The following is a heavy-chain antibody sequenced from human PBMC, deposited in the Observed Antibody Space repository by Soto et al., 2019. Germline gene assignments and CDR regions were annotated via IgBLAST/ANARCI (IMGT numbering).Heavy chain of an antibody. J-gene: IGHJ4*02. D-gene: IGHD2-8*01. CDR3: ARGIRQWAPDL. CDR2: ITWANGEI. CDR1: GFFPNYYA. V-gene: IGHV3-9*02. Sequence: EVQLVESGGGLAQPGTSLRLSCVGSGFFPNYYAMHWVRQAPGKGLEWVAGITWANGEIGYADSVKGRFTLSRDKAKNSLFLQMDGLRRDDTARYFCARGIRQWAPDLWGQGTPVVVSS.